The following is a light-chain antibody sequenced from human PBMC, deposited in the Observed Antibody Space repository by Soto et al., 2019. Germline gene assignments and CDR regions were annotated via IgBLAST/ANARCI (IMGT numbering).Light chain of an antibody. V-gene: IGLV2-14*01. Sequence: QSVLTQPASVSGCPGQSITISCTGTSSDVGGYNYVSWYQQHPGKAPKFMIYDVSNRPSGVSTRFSGSKSGNTASLTISGLQAEDEADYYCNSYTTSNTRQIVFGTGTKVTVL. J-gene: IGLJ1*01. CDR3: NSYTTSNTRQIV. CDR1: SSDVGGYNY. CDR2: DVS.